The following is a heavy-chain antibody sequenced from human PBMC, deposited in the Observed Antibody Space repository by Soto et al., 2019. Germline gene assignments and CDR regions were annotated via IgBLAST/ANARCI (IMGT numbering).Heavy chain of an antibody. CDR3: AKEGGGGASAFDF. J-gene: IGHJ4*02. Sequence: GSLRLSCAASGFSFSIYAMSWVRQAPGKGLEWVSGFSSNGGSTYYADSVRGRFTISRDNSKNTLYLQMNSLRADDTAVYYCAKEGGGGASAFDFWGPGTLVTVSS. D-gene: IGHD1-26*01. CDR2: FSSNGGST. V-gene: IGHV3-23*01. CDR1: GFSFSIYA.